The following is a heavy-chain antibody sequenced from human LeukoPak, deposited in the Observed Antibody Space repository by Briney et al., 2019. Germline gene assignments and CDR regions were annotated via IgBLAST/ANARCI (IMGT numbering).Heavy chain of an antibody. J-gene: IGHJ6*03. CDR3: AKDSAFYYIDV. Sequence: GGSLRLSCAASGFTFSSYEMNWVRQAPGKGLEWVAFIRYNGNNQYYADSVKGRFTISRDNSKNTLYLQMNRLKGDDTAVYYCAKDSAFYYIDVWGKGTTVIISS. CDR2: IRYNGNNQ. CDR1: GFTFSSYE. D-gene: IGHD3-10*01. V-gene: IGHV3-30*02.